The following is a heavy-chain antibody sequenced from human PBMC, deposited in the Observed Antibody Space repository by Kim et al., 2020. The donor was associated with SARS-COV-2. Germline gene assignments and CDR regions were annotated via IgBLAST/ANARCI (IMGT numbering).Heavy chain of an antibody. V-gene: IGHV3-23*01. D-gene: IGHD4-17*01. CDR3: AKDRGVGTVTRGAKVGLGDGMDV. CDR2: ISGSGGST. CDR1: GFTFSSYA. Sequence: GGSLRLSCAASGFTFSSYAMSWVRQAPGKGLEWVSAISGSGGSTYYADSVKGRFTISRDNSKNTLYLQMNSLRAEDTAVYYCAKDRGVGTVTRGAKVGLGDGMDVWGQGTTVTVSS. J-gene: IGHJ6*02.